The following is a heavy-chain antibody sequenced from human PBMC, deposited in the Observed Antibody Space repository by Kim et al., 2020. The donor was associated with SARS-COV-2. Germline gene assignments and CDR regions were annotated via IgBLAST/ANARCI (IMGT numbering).Heavy chain of an antibody. D-gene: IGHD1-26*01. CDR3: AREWDF. CDR2: KEDGSKK. Sequence: KEDGSKKHYVDSVKGRFTISGDNAKKSVYLQMNSLGADDTAVYFWAREWDFWGQGTLVTVSS. V-gene: IGHV3-7*03. J-gene: IGHJ4*02.